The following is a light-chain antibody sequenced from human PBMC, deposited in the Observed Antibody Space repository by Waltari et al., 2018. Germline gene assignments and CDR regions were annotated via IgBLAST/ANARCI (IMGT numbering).Light chain of an antibody. Sequence: QSALTQPASVSGSPGQSITISCPGTSSDIGSYNFVSWYQQHPGNAPKLLIYDVPNRPSGVSDRFSGSKSGNTASLTISGLQADDEADYYCSSYSSSATLDVFGSGTTV. CDR3: SSYSSSATLDV. CDR2: DVP. J-gene: IGLJ1*01. V-gene: IGLV2-14*03. CDR1: SSDIGSYNF.